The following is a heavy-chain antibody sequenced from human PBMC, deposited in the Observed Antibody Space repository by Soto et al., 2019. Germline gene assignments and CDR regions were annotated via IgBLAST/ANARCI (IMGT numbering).Heavy chain of an antibody. Sequence: SVKVSCKASGGTFSSYAISWVRQAPGQGLEWMGGIIPIFGTANYAQKFQGRVTITADEPTSTAYMELSSLRSEDTAVYYCARDMIAAAGTRYYYYYGMDVWGQGTTVTVSS. D-gene: IGHD6-13*01. V-gene: IGHV1-69*13. CDR3: ARDMIAAAGTRYYYYYGMDV. CDR1: GGTFSSYA. CDR2: IIPIFGTA. J-gene: IGHJ6*02.